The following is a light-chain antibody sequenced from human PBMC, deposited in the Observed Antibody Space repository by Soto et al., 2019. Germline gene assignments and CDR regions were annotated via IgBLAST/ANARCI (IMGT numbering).Light chain of an antibody. J-gene: IGKJ1*01. CDR3: QQYGSPPRT. V-gene: IGKV3-20*01. CDR2: GAS. Sequence: ETVLTQSPGTLSLSPGARATLYCRASQSVRSSYLAWYQQKPGQAPRLLIYGASSRATGIPDRFSGSGSGTDFTLTISRLEPEDFAVYHCQQYGSPPRTFGQGTKV. CDR1: QSVRSSY.